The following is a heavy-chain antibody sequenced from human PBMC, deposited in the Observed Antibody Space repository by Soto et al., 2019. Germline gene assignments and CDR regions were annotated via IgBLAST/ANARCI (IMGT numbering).Heavy chain of an antibody. CDR2: ISYDGSNK. Sequence: PGGSLRLSCAASGFTFSSYGMHWVRQAPGKGLEWVAVISYDGSNKYYADSVKGRFTISRDNSKNTLYLQMNSLRAEDTAVYYCAKDLVVRGLPACSDYWGQGTLVTVSS. J-gene: IGHJ4*02. D-gene: IGHD3-10*01. CDR1: GFTFSSYG. CDR3: AKDLVVRGLPACSDY. V-gene: IGHV3-30*18.